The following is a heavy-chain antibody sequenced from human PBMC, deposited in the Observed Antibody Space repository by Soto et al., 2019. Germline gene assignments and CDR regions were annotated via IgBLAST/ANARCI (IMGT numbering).Heavy chain of an antibody. CDR1: GDSISSGDYY. V-gene: IGHV4-30-4*01. D-gene: IGHD2-21*01. Sequence: SETPVLTCTVSGDSISSGDYYWSWIRQPPGKGLEWIGCIYYSGNTYYNPSLKSRFGISVDTSKNQFSLKLTSVTAADTAVYYCARLGAYYQSLDPWGPGTLVTVSS. CDR3: ARLGAYYQSLDP. J-gene: IGHJ5*02. CDR2: IYYSGNT.